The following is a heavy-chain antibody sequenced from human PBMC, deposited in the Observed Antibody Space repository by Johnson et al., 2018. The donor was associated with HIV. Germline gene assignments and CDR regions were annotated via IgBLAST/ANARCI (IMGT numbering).Heavy chain of an antibody. D-gene: IGHD5-12*01. CDR2: ISYDGSNK. V-gene: IGHV3-30*03. CDR1: GFTFSSYG. CDR3: ASGDDDGF. Sequence: QVQLVESGGGVVQPGRSLRLSCAASGFTFSSYGMHWVRQAPGKGLEWVAVISYDGSNKYYTDSVKGRFTISRDNSKNTLYVQMNSLRAEDTAVYFCASGDDDGFWGQGTKVTVSS. J-gene: IGHJ3*01.